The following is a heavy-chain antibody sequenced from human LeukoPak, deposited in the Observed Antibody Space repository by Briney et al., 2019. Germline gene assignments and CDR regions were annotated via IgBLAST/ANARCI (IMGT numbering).Heavy chain of an antibody. J-gene: IGHJ6*03. Sequence: ASVTISCKASRATFSSYAISWVRQAPGQGLEWMGRIIPIFGTANYAQKFQGRVTIIADESTSTAYMEKSSQRSENTAVYYCASKRGGGYYYYMDVRGKGTTVTVSS. D-gene: IGHD3-16*01. V-gene: IGHV1-69*13. CDR2: IIPIFGTA. CDR3: ASKRGGGYYYYMDV. CDR1: RATFSSYA.